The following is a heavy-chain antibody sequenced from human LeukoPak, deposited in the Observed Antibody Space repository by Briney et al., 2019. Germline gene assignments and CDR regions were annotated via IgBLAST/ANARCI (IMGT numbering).Heavy chain of an antibody. Sequence: GGSLRLSCAASGFTFSNYGMHWVRQAPGKGLEWVAVMSYDGSNKYYADSVKGRFTISRDDSKNTLYLQMNSLRVEDTAFYYCAGDFCSGGNCYVDSWGQGTLVTVSS. CDR1: GFTFSNYG. CDR2: MSYDGSNK. CDR3: AGDFCSGGNCYVDS. J-gene: IGHJ4*02. D-gene: IGHD2-15*01. V-gene: IGHV3-30*03.